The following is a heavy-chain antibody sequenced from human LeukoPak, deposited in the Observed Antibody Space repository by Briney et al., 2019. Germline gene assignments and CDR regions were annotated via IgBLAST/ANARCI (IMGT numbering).Heavy chain of an antibody. Sequence: ASVKVSCKASGYTFTTYDVSWVRQAPGQGLEWVGWMNPHSGNTGHAHKFQGRVTMTRDTSINTAYLELTSLISDDTAVYYCVRDGSHIWGLAYWGQGTLVAVSS. CDR2: MNPHSGNT. CDR1: GYTFTTYD. CDR3: VRDGSHIWGLAY. V-gene: IGHV1-8*01. J-gene: IGHJ4*02. D-gene: IGHD3-16*01.